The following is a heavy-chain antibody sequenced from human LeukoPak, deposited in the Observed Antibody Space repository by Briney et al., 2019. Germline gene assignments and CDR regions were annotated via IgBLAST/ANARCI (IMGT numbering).Heavy chain of an antibody. Sequence: PSETLSLTCTVSGGSVSSGSYYWSWIRQPPGKGLEWIGYIYYSGSTNYNPSLKSRVTISVDTSKNEFSLKLSSVTAADTAVYYCARHSGFYFDYWGQGSLVTVSS. CDR2: IYYSGST. CDR3: ARHSGFYFDY. V-gene: IGHV4-61*01. CDR1: GGSVSSGSYY. D-gene: IGHD3-22*01. J-gene: IGHJ4*02.